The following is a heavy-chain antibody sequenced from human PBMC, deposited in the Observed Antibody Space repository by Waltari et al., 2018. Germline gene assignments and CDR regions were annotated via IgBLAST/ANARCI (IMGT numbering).Heavy chain of an antibody. J-gene: IGHJ4*02. Sequence: EVQLVESGGGLVQPGRSLRLSCAASGFTFDDYAMHWVRQAPGKGLEWVSGISWNSGSIGYADSVKGRFTISRDNAKNSLYLQMNSLRAEDTALYYCAKDTASSSWYESFDYWGQGTLVTVSS. CDR1: GFTFDDYA. D-gene: IGHD6-13*01. CDR3: AKDTASSSWYESFDY. V-gene: IGHV3-9*01. CDR2: ISWNSGSI.